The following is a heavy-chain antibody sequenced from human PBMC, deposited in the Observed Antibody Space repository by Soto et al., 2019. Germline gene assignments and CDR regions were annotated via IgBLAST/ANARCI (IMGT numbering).Heavy chain of an antibody. V-gene: IGHV4-59*08. CDR2: IYHSGST. Sequence: QVQLQESGPGLVKPSETLSLTCTVSGDSISSYYWSWIRQPPGKGLEWIGNIYHSGSTNYSPSLKCRATISVDTSKNPFSLKLTSVTAADTAVYSCASHYCRGGSCYLDYLGQGILVTVSS. D-gene: IGHD2-15*01. CDR1: GDSISSYY. J-gene: IGHJ4*02. CDR3: ASHYCRGGSCYLDY.